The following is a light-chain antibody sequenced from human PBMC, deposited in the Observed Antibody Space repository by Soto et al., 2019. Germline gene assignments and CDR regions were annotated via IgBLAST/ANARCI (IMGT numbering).Light chain of an antibody. V-gene: IGKV3-11*01. Sequence: EIVLTQSPATLSLSPGERATLSCRASQSVSSYLAWYQQNPGQVHRLLIYDASNMATGIPARFSGSGSGTDFTLSISSLEREDVAGYYCQQRSNWPPWTFGQETKVEIK. CDR3: QQRSNWPPWT. CDR2: DAS. CDR1: QSVSSY. J-gene: IGKJ1*01.